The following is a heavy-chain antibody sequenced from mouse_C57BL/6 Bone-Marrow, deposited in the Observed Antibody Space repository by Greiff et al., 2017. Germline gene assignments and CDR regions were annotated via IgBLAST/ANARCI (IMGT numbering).Heavy chain of an antibody. Sequence: EVQLQESGGGLVQPGGSMKLSCAASGFTFSDAWMDWVRQSQEKGLEWVAEIRNKANNHATYYAESVKGRFTISRDDFKSSVYLQMNSLRAEDTGIYYCTSPLRGRFAYWGQGTLVTVSA. V-gene: IGHV6-6*01. CDR2: IRNKANNHAT. D-gene: IGHD1-1*01. J-gene: IGHJ3*01. CDR1: GFTFSDAW. CDR3: TSPLRGRFAY.